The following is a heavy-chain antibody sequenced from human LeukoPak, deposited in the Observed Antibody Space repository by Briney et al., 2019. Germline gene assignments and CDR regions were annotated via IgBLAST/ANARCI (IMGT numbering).Heavy chain of an antibody. CDR3: AKRSTQTTPSNYIYYYMDV. Sequence: GGSLRLSCAASLFTFYNYAMSWGPEAPGGGLECVAPMFANGDITYYAESVRRRSTNSRDNVKNTLYLEMNRLRAEDTAVYYCAKRSTQTTPSNYIYYYMDVRGKGTTVTVS. CDR1: LFTFYNYA. D-gene: IGHD4-11*01. V-gene: IGHV3-23*01. J-gene: IGHJ6*03. CDR2: MFANGDIT.